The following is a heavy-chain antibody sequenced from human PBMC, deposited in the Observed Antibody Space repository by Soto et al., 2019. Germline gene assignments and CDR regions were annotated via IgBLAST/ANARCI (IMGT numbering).Heavy chain of an antibody. Sequence: PSETLSLTCAVYGGSFSGYYWSWIRQPPGKGLEWIGEINHSGSTNYNPSLKSRVTISVDTSKNQFSLKLSSVTAADTAVYYCARVNKGGDYGDHVMTLDYWGQGTLVTVSS. CDR3: ARVNKGGDYGDHVMTLDY. CDR2: INHSGST. V-gene: IGHV4-34*01. CDR1: GGSFSGYY. D-gene: IGHD4-17*01. J-gene: IGHJ4*02.